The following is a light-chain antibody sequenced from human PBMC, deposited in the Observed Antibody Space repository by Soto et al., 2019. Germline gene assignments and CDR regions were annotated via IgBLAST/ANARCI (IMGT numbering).Light chain of an antibody. CDR2: EVI. Sequence: QSVLTQPPSASGSPGQSVTISCTGTSSDVGGYNYVSWYQQHPGKAPKLMIYEVIRRPSGVPGRFSGSKSGSTASLTVSGLQAEDEADYYCASYAGSNTVIFGGGTKVTVL. CDR1: SSDVGGYNY. J-gene: IGLJ2*01. CDR3: ASYAGSNTVI. V-gene: IGLV2-8*01.